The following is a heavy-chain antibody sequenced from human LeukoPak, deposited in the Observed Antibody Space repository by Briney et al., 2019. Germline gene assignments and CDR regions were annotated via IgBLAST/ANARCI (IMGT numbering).Heavy chain of an antibody. V-gene: IGHV3-23*01. CDR1: GFTFSSYA. D-gene: IGHD2-2*01. CDR2: INGSGAST. J-gene: IGHJ4*02. Sequence: GGSLRLSCVASGFTFSSYAMSWVRQAPGKGPEWVSTINGSGASTYYADSVRGRFTISRDNSKNTLYLQMNSPRAEDTAVYYCAKPARGYCSSTSCLTFDYWGQGTLVTVSS. CDR3: AKPARGYCSSTSCLTFDY.